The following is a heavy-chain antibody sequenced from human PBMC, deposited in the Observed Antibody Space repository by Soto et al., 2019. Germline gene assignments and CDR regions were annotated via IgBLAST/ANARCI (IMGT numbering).Heavy chain of an antibody. D-gene: IGHD6-13*01. CDR2: INPSGGST. V-gene: IGHV1-46*03. Sequence: ASVKVSCKASGYTFTSYYMHWVRQAPGQGLEWMGIINPSGGSTSYAQKFQGRVTMTRDTSTSTVYMGLSSLRSEDTAVYYCARIAAAGTRRSPFDIWGQGTMVTVSS. CDR1: GYTFTSYY. CDR3: ARIAAAGTRRSPFDI. J-gene: IGHJ3*02.